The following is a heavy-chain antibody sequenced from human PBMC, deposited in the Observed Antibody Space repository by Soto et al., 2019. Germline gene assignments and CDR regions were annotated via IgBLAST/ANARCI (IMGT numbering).Heavy chain of an antibody. CDR1: GFTFSSYG. D-gene: IGHD6-19*01. Sequence: QVRLVESGGGVVQPGRSLRLSCVASGFTFSSYGIHWVRQAPGKGLEWVAVISSDGSTKYYADSVKGQFTISRDNSKNTLYLQMDSLRPEDTAVYYCAKEVAVAGDFDYWGHGTLVTVSS. J-gene: IGHJ4*01. CDR3: AKEVAVAGDFDY. V-gene: IGHV3-30*18. CDR2: ISSDGSTK.